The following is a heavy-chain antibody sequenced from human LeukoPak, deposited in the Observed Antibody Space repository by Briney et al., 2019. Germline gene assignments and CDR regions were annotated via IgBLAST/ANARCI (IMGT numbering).Heavy chain of an antibody. D-gene: IGHD3-22*01. J-gene: IGHJ4*02. CDR2: ISYDGSNK. CDR1: GFTFSSYA. CDR3: AREDDSSGYNFDY. Sequence: PGGSLRLSCAASGFTFSSYAMHWVRQAPGKGLEWVAVISYDGSNKYYADSVKGRFTISRDNSKNTLYLQMNSLRAEDTAVYYCAREDDSSGYNFDYWGLGTLVTVSS. V-gene: IGHV3-30*04.